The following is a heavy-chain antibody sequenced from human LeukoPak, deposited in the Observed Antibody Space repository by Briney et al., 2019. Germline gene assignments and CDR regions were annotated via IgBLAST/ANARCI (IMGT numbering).Heavy chain of an antibody. V-gene: IGHV3-23*01. J-gene: IGHJ4*02. CDR3: AKDATEGPYDSSGYLDY. CDR2: ISGSGGST. Sequence: GGSLRLSCAASGSTFSSCAMSWVRQAPGKGLEWVSAISGSGGSTYYADSVKGRFTISRDNSKNTLYLQMNSLRAEDTAVYYCAKDATEGPYDSSGYLDYWGQGTLVTVSS. CDR1: GSTFSSCA. D-gene: IGHD3-22*01.